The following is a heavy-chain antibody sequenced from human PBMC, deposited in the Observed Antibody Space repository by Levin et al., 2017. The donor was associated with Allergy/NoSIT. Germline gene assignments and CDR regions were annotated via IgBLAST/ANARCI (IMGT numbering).Heavy chain of an antibody. J-gene: IGHJ4*02. CDR1: GFTFRSYW. D-gene: IGHD7-27*01. V-gene: IGHV3-7*01. CDR3: ARDWGGGWDS. Sequence: GGSLRLSCAPSGFTFRSYWMSWVRQPPGKGLEWVASIKDDGRDKYYLDAVKGRFTISRDNAKNSLYLQMNSLRSEDTAIYFCARDWGGGWDSWGPGTLVTVSS. CDR2: IKDDGRDK.